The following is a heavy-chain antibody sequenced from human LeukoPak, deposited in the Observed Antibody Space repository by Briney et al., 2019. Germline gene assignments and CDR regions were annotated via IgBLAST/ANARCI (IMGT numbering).Heavy chain of an antibody. CDR3: ARQYHDILTDPSYFDS. CDR1: GYSFSNYW. V-gene: IGHV5-51*01. CDR2: ILPGNSDT. D-gene: IGHD3-9*01. J-gene: IGHJ4*02. Sequence: GESLKISCKGSGYSFSNYWIGWVRQMPGKGLEWVGIILPGNSDTRYSPSFQGQVTMSADKSISTAYLQWSSLKAADTAMYYCARQYHDILTDPSYFDSWGQGTLVTVSS.